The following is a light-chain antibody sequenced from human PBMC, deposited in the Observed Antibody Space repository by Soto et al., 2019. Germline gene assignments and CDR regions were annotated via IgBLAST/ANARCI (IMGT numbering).Light chain of an antibody. CDR2: GTS. J-gene: IGKJ2*01. CDR1: QSVSSSY. Sequence: EIVLTQSPGTLSLSPGERATLSCRPSQSVSSSYLAWYQQKPGQAPRLLIYGTSNRATGIPDRFSGSGSGTDFTLTISRLEPEDFAVYYCQQYGSSMYTFGQGTKLEIK. V-gene: IGKV3-20*01. CDR3: QQYGSSMYT.